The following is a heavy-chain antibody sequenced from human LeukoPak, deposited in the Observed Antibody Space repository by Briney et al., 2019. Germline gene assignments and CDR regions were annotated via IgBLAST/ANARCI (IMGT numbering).Heavy chain of an antibody. D-gene: IGHD2-2*01. V-gene: IGHV4-4*02. CDR1: GGSISSSNW. CDR3: ARDHAHCSSTSCYDGGY. Sequence: SETLSLTCAVSGGSISSSNWWSWVRQPPGKGLEWIGEIYHSGSTNYNPSLKSRVTISVDKSKNQFSLKLSSVTAADTAVHYCARDHAHCSSTSCYDGGYWGQGTLVTVSS. CDR2: IYHSGST. J-gene: IGHJ4*02.